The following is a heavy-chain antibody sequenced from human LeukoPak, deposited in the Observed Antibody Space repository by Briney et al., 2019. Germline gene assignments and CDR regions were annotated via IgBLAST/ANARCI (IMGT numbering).Heavy chain of an antibody. CDR1: GFSFSSYW. Sequence: PGGSLRLSCAASGFSFSSYWMSWVRQAPGKGLEWVANMKYDGSEIYCVDSVKGRFTISRDNAKNSLYLQMNSLRAEDTAVYYCAREGTITAYNFDYWGQGTLVTVSS. CDR3: AREGTITAYNFDY. CDR2: MKYDGSEI. J-gene: IGHJ4*02. V-gene: IGHV3-7*05. D-gene: IGHD5-12*01.